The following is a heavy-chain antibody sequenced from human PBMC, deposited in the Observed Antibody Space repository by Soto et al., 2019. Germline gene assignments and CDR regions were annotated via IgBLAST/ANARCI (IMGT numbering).Heavy chain of an antibody. CDR2: SPPIFGTS. V-gene: IGHV1-69*01. CDR1: GGTFSTYS. Sequence: QVQLVQSGAEVKKPGSSVKVSCKASGGTFSTYSISWVRQAPGQGLEWMGGSPPIFGTSKYAQNFQGRVTITADESTSIAYMELSSLRSDDTAVYYCARGGRYSKSPSYSGMDVWGQGTTVTVSS. CDR3: ARGGRYSKSPSYSGMDV. D-gene: IGHD2-21*01. J-gene: IGHJ6*01.